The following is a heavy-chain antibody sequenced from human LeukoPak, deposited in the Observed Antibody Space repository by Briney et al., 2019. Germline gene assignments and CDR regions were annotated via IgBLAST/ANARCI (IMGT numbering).Heavy chain of an antibody. CDR1: GYTFTGYY. CDR2: INPNSGGT. Sequence: ASVKVSCKASGYTFTGYYMHWVRQAPGQGLEWMGWINPNSGGTNYAQKFQGRVTMTRDTSISTAYMELSRLRSDDTAVYYCARGPPVFYCSGGSCARKLDAFDIWGQGTMVTVSS. CDR3: ARGPPVFYCSGGSCARKLDAFDI. J-gene: IGHJ3*02. V-gene: IGHV1-2*02. D-gene: IGHD2-15*01.